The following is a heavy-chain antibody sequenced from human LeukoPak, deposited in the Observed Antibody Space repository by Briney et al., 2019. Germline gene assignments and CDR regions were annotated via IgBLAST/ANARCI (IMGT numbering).Heavy chain of an antibody. J-gene: IGHJ4*02. D-gene: IGHD3-22*01. CDR2: IYYSGST. CDR1: GGSISSSSYY. Sequence: SETLSLTCTVSGGSISSSSYYWGWIRQPPGKGLEWIGSIYYSGSTYYNPSLKSRVTISVDTSKNQFSLKLSSVTAADTAVYYCARRGVVVVITTIDYWGQGTLVTVSS. CDR3: ARRGVVVVITTIDY. V-gene: IGHV4-39*01.